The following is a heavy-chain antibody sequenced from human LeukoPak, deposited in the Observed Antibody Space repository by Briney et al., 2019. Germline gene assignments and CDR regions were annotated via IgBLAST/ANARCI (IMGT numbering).Heavy chain of an antibody. Sequence: GGSLRLSCAASGFTFSSYGMHWVRQAPGKGLEWVAVIWYDGSNKYYADSVKGRFTISRDNSKKTLYLQMNSLRVEDTAVYYCARDPRWLQCFDYWGQGTLVTVSS. D-gene: IGHD5-24*01. J-gene: IGHJ4*02. CDR2: IWYDGSNK. V-gene: IGHV3-33*01. CDR1: GFTFSSYG. CDR3: ARDPRWLQCFDY.